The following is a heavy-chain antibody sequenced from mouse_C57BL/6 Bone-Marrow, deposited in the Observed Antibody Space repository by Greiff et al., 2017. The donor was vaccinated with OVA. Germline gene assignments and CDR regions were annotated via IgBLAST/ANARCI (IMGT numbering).Heavy chain of an antibody. V-gene: IGHV1-50*01. J-gene: IGHJ3*01. Sequence: VQLQQPGAELVKPGASVKLSCKASGYTFTSYWMQWVKQRPGQGLEWIGEIDPSDSYTNYNQKFKDKATLTADKSSSTAYMQLSSLTSEDSAVYYCARKGGYGYDRAWFAYWGQGTLVTVSA. D-gene: IGHD2-2*01. CDR1: GYTFTSYW. CDR3: ARKGGYGYDRAWFAY. CDR2: IDPSDSYT.